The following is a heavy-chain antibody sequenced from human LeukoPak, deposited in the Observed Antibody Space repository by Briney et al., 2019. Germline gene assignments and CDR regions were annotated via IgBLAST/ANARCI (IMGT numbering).Heavy chain of an antibody. Sequence: ASVKVSCKASGYTFTGYYMHWVRQAPGQGLEWMGWINPNSGGTNYAQKFQGRVTMTRGTSISTAYMELSRLRSDDPAVYYCARGVISGGVMDYWGQGTLVTVSS. V-gene: IGHV1-2*02. CDR2: INPNSGGT. J-gene: IGHJ4*02. D-gene: IGHD3-16*01. CDR1: GYTFTGYY. CDR3: ARGVISGGVMDY.